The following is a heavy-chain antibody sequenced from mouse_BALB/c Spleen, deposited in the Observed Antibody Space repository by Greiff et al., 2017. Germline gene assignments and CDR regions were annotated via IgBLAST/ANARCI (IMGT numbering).Heavy chain of an antibody. CDR1: GYAFSSYW. V-gene: IGHV1-80*01. Sequence: QVQLQQSGAELVRPGSSVKISCKASGYAFSSYWMNWVKQRPGQGLEWIGQIYPGDGDTNYTGKFKGKATLTADKSSSTAYMQLSSLTSEDSAVYFCARRGNYAWFAYWGQGTLVTVSA. CDR3: ARRGNYAWFAY. CDR2: IYPGDGDT. J-gene: IGHJ3*01. D-gene: IGHD2-1*01.